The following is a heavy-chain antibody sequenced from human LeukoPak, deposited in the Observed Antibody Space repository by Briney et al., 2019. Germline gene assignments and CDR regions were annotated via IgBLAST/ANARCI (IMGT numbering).Heavy chain of an antibody. CDR2: INHSGST. Sequence: SETLSLTCAVYGGSFSGYYWSWIRQPPGKGLEWIGEINHSGSTNYNPSLKSRVTISVDTSKNQFSLKPSSVTAADTAVYYCARGRRRIVFDPWGQGTLVTVSS. J-gene: IGHJ5*02. CDR1: GGSFSGYY. D-gene: IGHD2-15*01. CDR3: ARGRRRIVFDP. V-gene: IGHV4-34*01.